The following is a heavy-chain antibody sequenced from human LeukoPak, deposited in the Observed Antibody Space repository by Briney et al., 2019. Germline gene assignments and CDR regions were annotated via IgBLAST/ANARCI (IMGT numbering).Heavy chain of an antibody. V-gene: IGHV1-2*02. Sequence: ASVKVSCKASGNTFTGYYMHWGRQAPGQGLEWMGWINPNTSGTNYAQKFQGRVTMTRDTSISTAYMELSRLTSDDTALYYCARDLGRWSGGDAFDIWGQGTMVTVSS. J-gene: IGHJ3*02. D-gene: IGHD2-15*01. CDR2: INPNTSGT. CDR1: GNTFTGYY. CDR3: ARDLGRWSGGDAFDI.